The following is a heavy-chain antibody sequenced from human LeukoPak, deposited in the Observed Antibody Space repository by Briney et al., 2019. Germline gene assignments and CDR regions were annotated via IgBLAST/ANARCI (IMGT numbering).Heavy chain of an antibody. Sequence: SETLSLTCTVSGGSIRSDDYYWSWIRQPPGKGLEWIGYIFYTGNTHYDPSLQSRVTFSVDTSKNQFSLKLSSVTAADTAVYFCATVVVVAATNYYYYATDVWGQGTTVTVSS. CDR2: IFYTGNT. D-gene: IGHD2-15*01. CDR3: ATVVVVAATNYYYYATDV. J-gene: IGHJ6*02. CDR1: GGSIRSDDYY. V-gene: IGHV4-30-4*01.